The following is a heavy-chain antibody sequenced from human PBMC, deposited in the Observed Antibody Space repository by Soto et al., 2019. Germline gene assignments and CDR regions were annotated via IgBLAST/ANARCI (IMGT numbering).Heavy chain of an antibody. CDR2: ISAGNGNT. Sequence: GASVKVSCKASGYTFTNYAMHWVRQAPGQRLEWMGWISAGNGNTKYSQKFQGRVTITRDTSASTAYMELSSLRSEDTAVYYCARAGYYDSSGYQPILLYYGMDVWGQGTTVTVSS. V-gene: IGHV1-3*01. CDR3: ARAGYYDSSGYQPILLYYGMDV. D-gene: IGHD3-22*01. CDR1: GYTFTNYA. J-gene: IGHJ6*02.